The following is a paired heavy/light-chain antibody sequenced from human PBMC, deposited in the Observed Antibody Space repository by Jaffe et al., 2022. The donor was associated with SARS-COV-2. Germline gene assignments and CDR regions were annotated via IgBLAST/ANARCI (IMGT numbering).Light chain of an antibody. J-gene: IGLJ3*02. CDR2: RNN. V-gene: IGLV10-54*01. CDR1: SNNVGNQG. CDR3: SAWDSSLSSWV. Sequence: QAGLTQPPSVSKGLRQTATLTCTGNSNNVGNQGAAWLQQHQGHPPKLLSYRNNNRPSGISERLSASRSGNTASLTITGLQPEDEADYYCSAWDSSLSSWVFGGGTKLTVL.
Heavy chain of an antibody. D-gene: IGHD1-26*01. V-gene: IGHV1-45*02. CDR1: GYTFTYRY. J-gene: IGHJ6*02. Sequence: QMQLVQSGAEVKKTGSSVKVSCKASGYTFTYRYLHWVRQAPGQALEWMGWITRFNGNTYYAQKFQDRVTITRDRSVSTAYMELSSLRSEDTAMYYCATEGSGSYGGMDVWGQGTTVTVSS. CDR2: ITRFNGNT. CDR3: ATEGSGSYGGMDV.